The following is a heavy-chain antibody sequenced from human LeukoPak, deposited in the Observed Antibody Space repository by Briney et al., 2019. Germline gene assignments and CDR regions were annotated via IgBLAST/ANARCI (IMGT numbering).Heavy chain of an antibody. D-gene: IGHD3-3*01. CDR1: GVTFSGDG. Sequence: GGSLRLSCAASGVTFSGDGVSWVRQAPGKGGGGGADIKQDGSEKYYVVSVKGRFTISRDNAKNSLYLQMNSLRAEDTAVYYCARVPYYDFWSVIQAYYHYYMDVWGKGTTVTVSS. V-gene: IGHV3-7*01. CDR3: ARVPYYDFWSVIQAYYHYYMDV. CDR2: IKQDGSEK. J-gene: IGHJ6*03.